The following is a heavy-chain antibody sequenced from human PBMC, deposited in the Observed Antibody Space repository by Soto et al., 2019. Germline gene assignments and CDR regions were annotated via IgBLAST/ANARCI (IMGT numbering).Heavy chain of an antibody. CDR1: GFTLSESF. Sequence: QVQLVESGGGLVKPGGSLRLSCAASGFTLSESFMSWIRLAPGRGLEWVSYITPSGSYTRYADSVKGRFTISSDDAKNSLYLQMNSLRVEDTALYYCVREAWSNPDYWGQGTLVTVSS. V-gene: IGHV3-11*05. CDR2: ITPSGSYT. D-gene: IGHD1-26*01. J-gene: IGHJ4*02. CDR3: VREAWSNPDY.